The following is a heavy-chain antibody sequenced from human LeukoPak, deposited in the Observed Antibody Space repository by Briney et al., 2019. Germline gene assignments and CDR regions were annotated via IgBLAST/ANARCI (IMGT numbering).Heavy chain of an antibody. CDR1: GFTFSSYS. CDR2: ISSSTT. CDR3: ARDRGTGDAFDV. V-gene: IGHV3-48*01. J-gene: IGHJ3*01. Sequence: GGSLRLSCAASGFTFSSYSMNWVRQAPGKGLEWVSYISSSTTYYADSVKGRFTISRGIAKNSLYLQMNSLRAEDTAVYYCARDRGTGDAFDVWGQGTMVTVSS.